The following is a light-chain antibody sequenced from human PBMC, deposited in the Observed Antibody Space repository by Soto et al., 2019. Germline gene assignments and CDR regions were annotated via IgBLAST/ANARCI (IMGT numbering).Light chain of an antibody. CDR2: GVS. Sequence: EIVMTQSPATLSVSPGERATLSCRTSQSVSSKLAWYQQKPGQAPRLLIYGVSTRATGIPARFSGSGSGTEFTLTISSLQSEDFAVYYCQQYNNWPPWTFGQGTKVEIK. V-gene: IGKV3-15*01. CDR3: QQYNNWPPWT. CDR1: QSVSSK. J-gene: IGKJ1*01.